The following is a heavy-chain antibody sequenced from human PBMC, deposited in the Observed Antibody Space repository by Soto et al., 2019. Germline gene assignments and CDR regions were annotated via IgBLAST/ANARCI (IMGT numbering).Heavy chain of an antibody. CDR1: GGSISSGDYY. J-gene: IGHJ4*02. V-gene: IGHV4-30-4*01. Sequence: SETLSVTCTVSGGSISSGDYYWSWIRQPPGKGLEWIGYIYYSGSTYYNPSLKSRVTISVDRSKNQFSLKLSSVTAADTAVYYCASSHAGAHITAAVHWGQGTLVTISS. CDR3: ASSHAGAHITAAVH. D-gene: IGHD6-13*01. CDR2: IYYSGST.